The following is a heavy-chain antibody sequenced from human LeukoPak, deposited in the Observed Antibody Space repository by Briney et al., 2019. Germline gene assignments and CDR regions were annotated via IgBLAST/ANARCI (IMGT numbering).Heavy chain of an antibody. Sequence: SETLSLTCTVSGYSISSGYYWGWIRQPPGKGLEWIGSIYHSGSTYYNPSLKSRVTISVDTSKNQFSLKLSSLTAADTAVYYCARGPGVPAAIGEGYWGQGTLVTVSS. CDR1: GYSISSGYY. D-gene: IGHD2-2*02. CDR3: ARGPGVPAAIGEGY. J-gene: IGHJ4*02. CDR2: IYHSGST. V-gene: IGHV4-38-2*02.